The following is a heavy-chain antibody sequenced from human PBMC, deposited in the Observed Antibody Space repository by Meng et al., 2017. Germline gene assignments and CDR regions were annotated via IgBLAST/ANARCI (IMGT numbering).Heavy chain of an antibody. D-gene: IGHD6-19*01. CDR2: ISWNSGSI. Sequence: SLKISCAASGFTFDDYAMHWVRQAPGKGLEWVSGISWNSGSIGYADSVKGRFTISRDNAKNSLYLQMNSLRAEDTALYYCAKGGYSSGWYPAYFDYWDQGTLVTVSS. J-gene: IGHJ4*02. CDR1: GFTFDDYA. CDR3: AKGGYSSGWYPAYFDY. V-gene: IGHV3-9*01.